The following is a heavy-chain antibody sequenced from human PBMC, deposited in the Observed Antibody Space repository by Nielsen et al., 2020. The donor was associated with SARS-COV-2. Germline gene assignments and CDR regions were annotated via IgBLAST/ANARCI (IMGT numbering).Heavy chain of an antibody. D-gene: IGHD3-10*01. Sequence: GGSLRLSCRASGLIFGTYGMHWVRQAPGKGLEWVAGIWYDGSNENYAESVKGRFTISRDNSKNTLYLQMNSLRAEDTAIYYCARVDYSYGSGISDYWGQGTLVTVSS. V-gene: IGHV3-33*01. CDR1: GLIFGTYG. J-gene: IGHJ4*02. CDR3: ARVDYSYGSGISDY. CDR2: IWYDGSNE.